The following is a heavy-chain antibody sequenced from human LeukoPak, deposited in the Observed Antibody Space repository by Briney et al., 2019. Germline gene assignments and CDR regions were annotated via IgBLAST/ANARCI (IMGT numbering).Heavy chain of an antibody. V-gene: IGHV3-11*01. CDR1: GFSFSDYY. D-gene: IGHD3-3*01. Sequence: PGGSLRLSCAASGFSFSDYYMSWIRQAPGKGLEWISYISNSGSTEYYADSVKGRFTISRDFAKDSLYLEMNSLRADDTAVYFCARHNSALRFVEWKRTPTYFYYGLDVWGRGTTVIVSS. CDR3: ARHNSALRFVEWKRTPTYFYYGLDV. CDR2: ISNSGSTE. J-gene: IGHJ6*02.